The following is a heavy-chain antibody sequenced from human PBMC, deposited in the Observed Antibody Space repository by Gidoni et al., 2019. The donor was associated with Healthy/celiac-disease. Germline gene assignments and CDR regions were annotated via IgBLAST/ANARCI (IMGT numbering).Heavy chain of an antibody. V-gene: IGHV4-34*01. D-gene: IGHD2-15*01. CDR3: ASGKGYCSGGSCYPGKGMDV. Sequence: QVQLQQWGAGLLKPSETLSPTCAVYGGSFSGYYWCWIRQPPGKGLEWIGEINHSGSTNYNPSLKSRVTISVDTSKNQFSLKLSSVTAADTAVYYCASGKGYCSGGSCYPGKGMDVWGQGTTVTVSS. CDR2: INHSGST. J-gene: IGHJ6*02. CDR1: GGSFSGYY.